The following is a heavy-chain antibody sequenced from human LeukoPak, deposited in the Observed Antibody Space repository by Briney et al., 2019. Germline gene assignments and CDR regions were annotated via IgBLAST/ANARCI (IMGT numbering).Heavy chain of an antibody. CDR2: INPNSGGT. J-gene: IGHJ4*02. CDR3: ARQESSGYYRPLVDY. D-gene: IGHD3-22*01. Sequence: GASVKVSCKASGGTFSDYALNWVRQAPGQGLEWMGWINPNSGGTNYAQKFQGRVTMTRDTSISTAYMELSRLRSDDTAVYYCARQESSGYYRPLVDYWGQGTLVTVSS. V-gene: IGHV1-2*02. CDR1: GGTFSDYA.